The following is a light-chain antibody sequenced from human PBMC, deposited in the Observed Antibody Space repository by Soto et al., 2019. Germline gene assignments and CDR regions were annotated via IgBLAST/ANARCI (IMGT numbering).Light chain of an antibody. CDR2: SAF. V-gene: IGKV3-20*01. CDR1: QSVGIS. J-gene: IGKJ1*01. Sequence: DIVLTQSPGTLSLSPGERATLSCSASQSVGISLSWYQHKSGQPPRLLIYSAFNRATGIPERFSGSGAGTDFTLTISRLEPEDFAVYSCHQFGSFPRTFGQGTQVVIK. CDR3: HQFGSFPRT.